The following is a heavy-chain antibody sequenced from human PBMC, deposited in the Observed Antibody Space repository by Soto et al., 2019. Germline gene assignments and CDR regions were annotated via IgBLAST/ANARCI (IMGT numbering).Heavy chain of an antibody. CDR1: GFSLSTSGVG. V-gene: IGHV2-5*01. Sequence: QFTLKESGPTLVKPTETLTLTCTFSGFSLSTSGVGVGWIRQPPGKALEWLALIHWNDDKHYSPSLKSRLTITKNTSKNQVVLTMTHMDPVDTATYYCARRYASGWLFDYFDFWGQGTLDTVSS. CDR2: IHWNDDK. D-gene: IGHD6-19*01. CDR3: ARRYASGWLFDYFDF. J-gene: IGHJ4*02.